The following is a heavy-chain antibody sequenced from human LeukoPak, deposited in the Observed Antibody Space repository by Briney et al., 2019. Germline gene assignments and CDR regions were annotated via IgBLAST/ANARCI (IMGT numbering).Heavy chain of an antibody. J-gene: IGHJ5*02. CDR1: GFTFSSYG. Sequence: PGGSLRLSCAASGFTFSSYGMSWVRQAPGKGLERVSAISGSGGSTYYADSVKGRFTISRDNSKNTLYLQMNSLRAEDTAVYYCAKDSIGMVRGVMNPWGQGTLVTVSS. CDR2: ISGSGGST. D-gene: IGHD3-10*01. CDR3: AKDSIGMVRGVMNP. V-gene: IGHV3-23*01.